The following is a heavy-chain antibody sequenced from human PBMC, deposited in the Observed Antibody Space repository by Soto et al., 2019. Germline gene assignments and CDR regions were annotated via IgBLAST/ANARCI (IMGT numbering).Heavy chain of an antibody. CDR3: AKGTMARGLMRYYYGMDV. J-gene: IGHJ6*02. CDR1: GFTFSSYG. D-gene: IGHD3-10*01. Sequence: PGGSLRLSCTTSGFTFSSYGIHWVRQAPGKGLEWVAFISYDANNKFYVDSVKGRFAISRDNSKKTLFLQMSSLRTEDTAVYYCAKGTMARGLMRYYYGMDVWGQGTTVTVSS. CDR2: ISYDANNK. V-gene: IGHV3-30*18.